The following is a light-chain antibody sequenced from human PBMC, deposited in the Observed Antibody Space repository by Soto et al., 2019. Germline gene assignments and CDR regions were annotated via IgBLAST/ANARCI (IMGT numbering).Light chain of an antibody. CDR2: AAS. J-gene: IGKJ5*01. CDR3: QQLNSYPIT. Sequence: DIPLTQSPSFLSASVGDRVTLTCRASQGLSSDLAWYQQQPGKAPTLLIYAASTLKSGVPSRCSGSGSGTEFTLTISSLQPEDFATYYCQQLNSYPITFGQGTRLEIK. CDR1: QGLSSD. V-gene: IGKV1-9*01.